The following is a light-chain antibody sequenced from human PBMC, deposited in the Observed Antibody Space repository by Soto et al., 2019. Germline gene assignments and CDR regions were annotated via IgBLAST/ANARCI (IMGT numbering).Light chain of an antibody. V-gene: IGKV1-33*01. Sequence: DIQLTQSPSSLSASAGDRVTITCQASLNINDCVNWYQQKPGKAPKLLIYDASTLETGFPSRFSGSGSGRHFTFTISSLQPEDVATYDCQQYDSLFSFGPGTKVDIK. CDR2: DAS. CDR3: QQYDSLFS. J-gene: IGKJ3*01. CDR1: LNINDC.